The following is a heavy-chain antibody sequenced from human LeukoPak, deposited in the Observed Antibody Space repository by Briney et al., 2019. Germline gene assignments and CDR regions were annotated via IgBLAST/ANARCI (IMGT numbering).Heavy chain of an antibody. Sequence: GGSLRLSCSASGFPFSSYAMHWVRQAPGKGLEYVSAISDSGGSTYYADSVKGRSTISRDNSKNTLYLQMSSLRAEDTAVYFCVRGYSFGPYGMDVWGQGTTVTVSS. V-gene: IGHV3-64D*09. CDR1: GFPFSSYA. CDR2: ISDSGGST. CDR3: VRGYSFGPYGMDV. D-gene: IGHD2-15*01. J-gene: IGHJ6*02.